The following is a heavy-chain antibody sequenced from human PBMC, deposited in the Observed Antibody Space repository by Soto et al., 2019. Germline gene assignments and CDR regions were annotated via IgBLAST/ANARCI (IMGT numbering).Heavy chain of an antibody. V-gene: IGHV1-69*02. Sequence: ASVKVSCKASGGTFSSYTISWVRQAPGQGLEWMGRIIPILGIANYAQKFQGRVTITADKSTSTAYMELSSLRSEDTAVYYCARASLGILTGYMDYWGQGTLVTVSS. CDR2: IIPILGIA. D-gene: IGHD3-9*01. J-gene: IGHJ4*02. CDR3: ARASLGILTGYMDY. CDR1: GGTFSSYT.